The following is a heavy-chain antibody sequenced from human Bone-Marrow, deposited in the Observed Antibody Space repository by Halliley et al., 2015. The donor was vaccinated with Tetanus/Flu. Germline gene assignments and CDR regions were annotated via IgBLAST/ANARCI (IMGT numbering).Heavy chain of an antibody. CDR3: ARRAIAVTTAARWFAA. J-gene: IGHJ5*02. Sequence: TGGKTYYAEAVNGRFTISRDISTNTLYLQMNSLRVEDTALYYCARRAIAVTTAARWFAAWGQGTQVTVSS. CDR2: TGGKT. V-gene: IGHV3-23*01. D-gene: IGHD4-17*01.